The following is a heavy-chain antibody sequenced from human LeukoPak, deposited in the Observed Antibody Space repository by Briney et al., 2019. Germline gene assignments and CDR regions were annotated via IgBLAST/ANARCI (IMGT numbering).Heavy chain of an antibody. CDR1: GGSISSYY. CDR2: IYYSGST. J-gene: IGHJ6*02. Sequence: PSETLSLTCTVSGGSISSYYWSWIRQPPGKGLEWIGYIYYSGSTNYNASLKSRVTISVDTSKNQFSLKLSSVTAADTAVYYCARVGCSGGSCYSSAIYYYGMDVWGQGTTVTVSS. V-gene: IGHV4-59*01. D-gene: IGHD2-15*01. CDR3: ARVGCSGGSCYSSAIYYYGMDV.